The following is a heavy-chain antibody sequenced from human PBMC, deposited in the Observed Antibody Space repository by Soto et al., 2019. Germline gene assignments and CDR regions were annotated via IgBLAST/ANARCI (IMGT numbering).Heavy chain of an antibody. CDR2: IYNSGST. V-gene: IGHV4-59*01. CDR1: GGSINTYY. J-gene: IGHJ6*02. CDR3: ARARITMVREVIKYNMDV. Sequence: PSETLSLTCTVSGGSINTYYWSWIRRPPGKGLEWIGYIYNSGSTHSNPSLQSRVTISVDTSKNQFSLKLSSVTAADTAIYYCARARITMVREVIKYNMDVWGQGTTVTVSS. D-gene: IGHD3-10*01.